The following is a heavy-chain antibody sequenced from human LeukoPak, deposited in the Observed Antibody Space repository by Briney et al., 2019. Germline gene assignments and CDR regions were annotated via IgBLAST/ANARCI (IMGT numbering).Heavy chain of an antibody. J-gene: IGHJ4*02. CDR1: GYSFTSYW. CDR2: IYPGDSDT. CDR3: ARLPIQVGPFDF. Sequence: KCGESLQISCKGSGYSFTSYWIGWVRQLPGKGLEWMGIIYPGDSDTRYSPSFQGQVTISADKSITTAYLQWSSLKASDTAMYYCARLPIQVGPFDFWGQGTLVTVSS. V-gene: IGHV5-51*01.